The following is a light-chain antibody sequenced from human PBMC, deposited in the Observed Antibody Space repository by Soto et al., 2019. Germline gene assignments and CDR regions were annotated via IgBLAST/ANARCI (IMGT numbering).Light chain of an antibody. Sequence: QSALTQPPSASGSPGQSVTISCTGTSSDVGGYNYVSWYQQHPGKAPKVMIYEVNKRPSGVPDRFSGSKSGNTASLTVSGLQAEDEADYYCNSYEGSNNFVFGGGTKLNVL. V-gene: IGLV2-8*01. CDR1: SSDVGGYNY. CDR2: EVN. CDR3: NSYEGSNNFV. J-gene: IGLJ2*01.